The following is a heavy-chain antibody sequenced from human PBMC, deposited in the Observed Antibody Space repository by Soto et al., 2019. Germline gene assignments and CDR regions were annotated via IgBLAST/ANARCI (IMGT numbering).Heavy chain of an antibody. CDR3: ARGYCSGGSCYSGFST. D-gene: IGHD2-15*01. J-gene: IGHJ5*02. CDR2: IYYSGST. CDR1: GGSISSYY. Sequence: SETLSLTCTVSGGSISSYYWCWIRQPPGKGLEWIGYIYYSGSTNYNPSLKSRVTISVDTSKNQFSLKLSSVTAADTAVYYCARGYCSGGSCYSGFSTWGQGTLVTVSS. V-gene: IGHV4-59*01.